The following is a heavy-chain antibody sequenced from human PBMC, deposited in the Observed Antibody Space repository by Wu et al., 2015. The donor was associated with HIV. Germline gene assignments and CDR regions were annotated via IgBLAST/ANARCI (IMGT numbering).Heavy chain of an antibody. J-gene: IGHJ4*02. CDR1: GYTFTGYY. V-gene: IGHV1-2*02. D-gene: IGHD4-17*01. Sequence: QVQLVQSGAEVKKPGASVKVSCKASGYTFTGYYMHWVRQAPGQGLEWMGWINPNSGGTKYAQKFQGRVTMTRDTSISTAYMELSRLRSDDTAVYYCARRWWRGALTTWGQGTLVHRLL. CDR2: INPNSGGT. CDR3: ARRWWRGALTT.